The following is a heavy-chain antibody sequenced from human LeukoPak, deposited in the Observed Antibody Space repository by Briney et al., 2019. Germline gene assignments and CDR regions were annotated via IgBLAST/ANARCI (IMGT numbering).Heavy chain of an antibody. CDR1: RGSFSGSF. Sequence: PSETLSLTCAVQRGSFSGSFWSWIRQSPGMGLEWIGEINHSGTSNYSPSLKSRVTISGDTSKNQFSLNLTSVTAADTAVYYCARSFTLSTQPNWFDPWGQGTLVTVSS. V-gene: IGHV4-34*01. D-gene: IGHD2-2*01. CDR2: INHSGTS. J-gene: IGHJ5*02. CDR3: ARSFTLSTQPNWFDP.